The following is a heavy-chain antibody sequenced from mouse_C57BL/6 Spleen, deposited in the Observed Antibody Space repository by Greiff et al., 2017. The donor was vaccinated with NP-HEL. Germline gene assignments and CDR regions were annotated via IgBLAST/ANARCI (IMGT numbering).Heavy chain of an antibody. CDR1: GFTFTDYY. J-gene: IGHJ3*01. CDR3: ARSYYGSSYWFAY. V-gene: IGHV7-3*01. D-gene: IGHD1-1*01. CDR2: IRNKANGYTT. Sequence: EVQLVESGGGLVQPGGSLSLSCAASGFTFTDYYMSWVRQPPGKALEWLGFIRNKANGYTTEYSASVKGRFTISRDNSQSILYLQMNALRAEDSATYYCARSYYGSSYWFAYWGQGTLVTVSA.